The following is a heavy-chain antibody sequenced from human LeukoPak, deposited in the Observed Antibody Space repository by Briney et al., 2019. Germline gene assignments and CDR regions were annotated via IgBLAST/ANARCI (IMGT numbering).Heavy chain of an antibody. J-gene: IGHJ4*02. CDR1: EYSFTSYW. Sequence: GESLKISCKGSEYSFTSYWIGWVRQMPGKGLEWMGMIYPGDSDTRYSLSFQGQVTISADKSISTAYLQWSSLKASDTAMYYCARHKGYYYDSSGYPRYYFDYWGQGTLVTVSS. CDR3: ARHKGYYYDSSGYPRYYFDY. V-gene: IGHV5-51*01. D-gene: IGHD3-22*01. CDR2: IYPGDSDT.